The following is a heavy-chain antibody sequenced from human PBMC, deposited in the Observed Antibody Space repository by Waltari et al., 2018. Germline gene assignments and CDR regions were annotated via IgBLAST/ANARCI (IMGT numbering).Heavy chain of an antibody. J-gene: IGHJ4*02. CDR1: GGSISSYY. D-gene: IGHD6-13*01. CDR2: IYYSGST. CDR3: ARGEAAKAVDY. V-gene: IGHV4-59*01. Sequence: QVQLQESGPGLVKPSETLSLTCTVSGGSISSYYWSWIRQPPGKGLEWIGYIYYSGSTNYNPSLKIRVTISVDTSKNQFSLKLSSVTAADTAVYYCARGEAAKAVDYWGQGTLVTVSS.